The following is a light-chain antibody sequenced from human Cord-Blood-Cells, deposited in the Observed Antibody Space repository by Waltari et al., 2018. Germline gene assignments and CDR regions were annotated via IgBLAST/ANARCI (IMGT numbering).Light chain of an antibody. J-gene: IGKJ5*01. V-gene: IGKV3-11*01. CDR1: QSVSSY. Sequence: EIVLTKPPATLSLSPGERPTLSCRASQSVSSYLAWYQKKPGQAPRLLIYDASNRATGIPARFSGSVSGTYFTLTISSLDPEDFAVYYCQRRSNWITFGQGTRLEIK. CDR3: QRRSNWIT. CDR2: DAS.